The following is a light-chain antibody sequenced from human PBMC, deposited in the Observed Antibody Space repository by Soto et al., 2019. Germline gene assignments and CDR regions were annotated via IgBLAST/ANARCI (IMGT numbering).Light chain of an antibody. CDR1: SSDVGNYNL. Sequence: QSALTQPASVSGSPGQSSTISCTGTSSDVGNYNLVSWYQHHPGKAPKLMIYEVNKRPSGVSNRFSGSKSGNTASLTISGLQAEDEADYYCCSYAGSNYVFGTGTKVTVL. J-gene: IGLJ1*01. CDR2: EVN. V-gene: IGLV2-23*02. CDR3: CSYAGSNYV.